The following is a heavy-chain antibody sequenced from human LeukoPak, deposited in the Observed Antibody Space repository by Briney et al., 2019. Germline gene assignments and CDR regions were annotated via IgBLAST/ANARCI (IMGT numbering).Heavy chain of an antibody. CDR1: GGSISSSSYY. Sequence: PSETLSLTCTVSGGSISSSSYYWGWIRQPPGKGLEWIGNIYYSGSTYYNPSLMSRVTISVDTPKNHFSLKLSSVTAAATAVYYCPRQAVVVAALLDCWGQGTLVTVSS. D-gene: IGHD2-15*01. CDR3: PRQAVVVAALLDC. CDR2: IYYSGST. J-gene: IGHJ4*02. V-gene: IGHV4-39*01.